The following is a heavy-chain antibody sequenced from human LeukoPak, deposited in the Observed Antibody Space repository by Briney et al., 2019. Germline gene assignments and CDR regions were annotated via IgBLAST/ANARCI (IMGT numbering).Heavy chain of an antibody. Sequence: SETLCLTCAVYGGSFSGYYWSWIRQPPGKGLEWIGEINHSGSTNYNPSLKSRVTISVDTSKNQFSLKLSSVTAADTAVYYCARGNYGFLQTWGQGTLVTVSS. D-gene: IGHD3-3*01. CDR2: INHSGST. V-gene: IGHV4-34*01. CDR1: GGSFSGYY. CDR3: ARGNYGFLQT. J-gene: IGHJ5*02.